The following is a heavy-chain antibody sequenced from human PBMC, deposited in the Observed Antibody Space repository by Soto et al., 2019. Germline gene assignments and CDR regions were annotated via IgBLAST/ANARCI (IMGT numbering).Heavy chain of an antibody. V-gene: IGHV4-4*02. CDR2: IHHSGST. CDR1: GGSISSSNW. CDR3: ASLRKSTDMTTPPFDY. D-gene: IGHD4-17*01. J-gene: IGHJ4*02. Sequence: QVQLQESGPGLVKPSGTLALTCAVSGGSISSSNWWSWVRQPPGKGLEWIGEIHHSGSTNYNPSLKSRVTISVDKSKNQFSLKLSSVTAADTAVYYCASLRKSTDMTTPPFDYWGQGTLVTVSS.